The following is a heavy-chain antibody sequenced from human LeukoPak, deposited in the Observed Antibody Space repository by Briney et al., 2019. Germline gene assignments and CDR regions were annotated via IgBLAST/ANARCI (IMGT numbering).Heavy chain of an antibody. Sequence: GGSLRLSCAASGFSFSTYAMSWVRQAPGKGLEWVAFIRYDGSNKYYADSVKGRFTISRDNSKNTLYLQMNSLRAEDTAVYYCAKLLTVWFGEAHDYWGQGTLVTVSS. CDR2: IRYDGSNK. CDR1: GFSFSTYA. V-gene: IGHV3-30*02. D-gene: IGHD3-10*01. CDR3: AKLLTVWFGEAHDY. J-gene: IGHJ4*02.